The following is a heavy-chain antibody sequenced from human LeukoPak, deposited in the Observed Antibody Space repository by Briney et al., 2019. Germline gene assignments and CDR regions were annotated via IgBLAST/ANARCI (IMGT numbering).Heavy chain of an antibody. J-gene: IGHJ4*02. CDR2: ISSSSSYI. CDR1: GFTFSSYS. D-gene: IGHD3-9*01. CDR3: ARDLTMYYDILTGYDY. V-gene: IGHV3-21*01. Sequence: GGSLRLSCAASGFTFSSYSMNWVRQAPGKGLEWVSSISSSSSYIYYADSVKGRFTISRDNGKNSLYLQMNSLRAEDTAVYYCARDLTMYYDILTGYDYWGQGTLVTVSS.